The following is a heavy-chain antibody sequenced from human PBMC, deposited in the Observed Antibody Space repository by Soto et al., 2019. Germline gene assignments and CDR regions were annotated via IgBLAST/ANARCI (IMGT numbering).Heavy chain of an antibody. V-gene: IGHV3-33*01. CDR3: ARDARMSGMDV. CDR2: IWYDGSNK. Sequence: GGSLRLSCAASGFTFSSYGMHWVRQAPGKGLEWVAVIWYDGSNKYYADSVKGRFTISRDNSKNTLYLQMNSLRAEDTAVYYCARDARMSGMDVWGQGTTVTVSS. J-gene: IGHJ6*02. CDR1: GFTFSSYG.